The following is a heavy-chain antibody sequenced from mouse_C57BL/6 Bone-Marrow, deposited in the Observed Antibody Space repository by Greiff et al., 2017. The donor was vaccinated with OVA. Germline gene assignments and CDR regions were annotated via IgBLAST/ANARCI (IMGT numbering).Heavy chain of an antibody. D-gene: IGHD1-1*01. CDR3: TTYYYGSSRDY. CDR2: IDPEDGDT. J-gene: IGHJ2*01. V-gene: IGHV14-1*01. Sequence: VQLQQSGAELVRPGASVKLSCTASGFNIKDYYMHWVKQRPEQGLEWIGRIDPEDGDTEYAPKFQGKATMTADTSSNTAYLQLSNLTSEDTAVYYCTTYYYGSSRDYWGQGTTLTVSS. CDR1: GFNIKDYY.